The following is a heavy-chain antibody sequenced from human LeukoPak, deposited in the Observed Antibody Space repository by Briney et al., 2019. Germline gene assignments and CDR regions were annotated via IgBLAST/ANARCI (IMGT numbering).Heavy chain of an antibody. V-gene: IGHV1-2*02. J-gene: IGHJ5*01. CDR3: ARVLFNSGYDS. CDR1: GYTFTGAY. CDR2: INPNSGET. D-gene: IGHD4-23*01. Sequence: ASVKVSCKAAGYTFTGAYMHWVRQAPEQGLEWVGWINPNSGETKFAPKFQGRVTVTRDTSLSTAFMDLGGLRSDDTAVYYCARVLFNSGYDSWGQGSLVTVSS.